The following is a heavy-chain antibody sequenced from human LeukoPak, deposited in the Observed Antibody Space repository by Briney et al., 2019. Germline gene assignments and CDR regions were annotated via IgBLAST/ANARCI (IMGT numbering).Heavy chain of an antibody. CDR3: AKDRSSSGNFDY. V-gene: IGHV3-23*01. Sequence: GGSLRLSCAASGFTFSSYAMSWVRQAPGKGLDWVSAISGSGGSTYYADSVKGRFTISRDNSKNTLYLQMNSLRAEDTAVYYCAKDRSSSGNFDYWGQGTLVTVSS. J-gene: IGHJ4*02. D-gene: IGHD3-22*01. CDR2: ISGSGGST. CDR1: GFTFSSYA.